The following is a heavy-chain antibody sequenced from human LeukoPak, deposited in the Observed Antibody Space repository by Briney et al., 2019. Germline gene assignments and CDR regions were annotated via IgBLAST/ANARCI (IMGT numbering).Heavy chain of an antibody. V-gene: IGHV3-9*01. J-gene: IGHJ4*02. D-gene: IGHD3-22*01. CDR2: ISWNSGSM. CDR1: GFTFDDYA. Sequence: PGRSLRLSCAASGFTFDDYAMHWVRQAPGKGLEWVSGISWNSGSMGYADSVKGRFTISRDNAKNSLYLQMNSLRAEDTALYYCAKDNSDYYDSSGYYVNWGQGTLVTVSS. CDR3: AKDNSDYYDSSGYYVN.